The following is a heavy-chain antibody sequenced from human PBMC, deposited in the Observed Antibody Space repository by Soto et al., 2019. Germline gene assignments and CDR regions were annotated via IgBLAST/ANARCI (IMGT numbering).Heavy chain of an antibody. D-gene: IGHD2-15*01. CDR1: AGSISSYY. V-gene: IGHV4-59*12. CDR2: IYYSAST. J-gene: IGHJ4*02. Sequence: QVQLQEAGPGLVKPSETLSLTCTDSAGSISSYYWCWIRQRPGKGLEWNGYIYYSASTNYNPSLKAPVTMIVDTTKSPSSLSLSSVGAEDAAVDSRAMRGCSGGSCDEFDYCAQGTLVTVS. CDR3: AMRGCSGGSCDEFDY.